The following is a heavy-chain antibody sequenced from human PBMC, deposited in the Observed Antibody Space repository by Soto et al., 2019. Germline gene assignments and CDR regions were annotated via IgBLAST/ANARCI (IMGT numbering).Heavy chain of an antibody. Sequence: QVQLVQSGAEVKKPGASVKVSCKASGYTFTSYYMHWVRQAPGQGLEWMGVINPSGGSTSYSQKFHDRVTMNSDTSTSTFYMELSSLGSEDTAVYSCPRLATVTPPYYLDYRGQVTLGTVSS. CDR2: INPSGGST. D-gene: IGHD4-17*01. J-gene: IGHJ4*02. CDR1: GYTFTSYY. V-gene: IGHV1-46*01. CDR3: PRLATVTPPYYLDY.